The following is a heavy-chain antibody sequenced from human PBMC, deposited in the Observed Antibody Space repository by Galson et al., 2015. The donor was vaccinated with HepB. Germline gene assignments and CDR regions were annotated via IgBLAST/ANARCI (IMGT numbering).Heavy chain of an antibody. V-gene: IGHV7-4-1*02. CDR1: GYTFTSYA. CDR2: INTNTGNP. Sequence: SVKVSCKASGYTFTSYAMNWVRQAPGQGLEWMGWINTNTGNPTYAQDFTGRFVFSLDTSVSTAYLQISSLKAEDTAVYYCVREGYNSGWYGGYYFDYWGQGTLVTVSS. J-gene: IGHJ4*02. D-gene: IGHD6-19*01. CDR3: VREGYNSGWYGGYYFDY.